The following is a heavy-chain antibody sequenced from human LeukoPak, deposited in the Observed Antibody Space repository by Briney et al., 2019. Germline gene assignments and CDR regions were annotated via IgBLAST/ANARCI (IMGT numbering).Heavy chain of an antibody. Sequence: SETLSLTCTVTGGSISSSSYYWGWIRQPPGKGLEWIGSIYYSGSTYYNPSLKSRVTISVDTSKNQFSLKLSSVTAADTAVYYCARDGVGVVTAPPDYWGQGTLVTVSS. D-gene: IGHD2-21*02. CDR1: GGSISSSSYY. CDR3: ARDGVGVVTAPPDY. CDR2: IYYSGST. J-gene: IGHJ4*02. V-gene: IGHV4-39*07.